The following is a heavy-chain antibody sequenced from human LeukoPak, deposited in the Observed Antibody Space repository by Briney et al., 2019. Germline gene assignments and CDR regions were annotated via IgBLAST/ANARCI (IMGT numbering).Heavy chain of an antibody. V-gene: IGHV1-2*02. D-gene: IGHD1-26*01. CDR2: INPNSGGT. J-gene: IGHJ4*02. Sequence: ASVKVSCKASGYIFSGYYMHWVRQAPGQGLEWMGWINPNSGGTNSAQKFQGRVTMTRDTSISTAYMELSRLTSDDTAVYYCARHPYSGSYHFDYWGQGTLVTVSS. CDR1: GYIFSGYY. CDR3: ARHPYSGSYHFDY.